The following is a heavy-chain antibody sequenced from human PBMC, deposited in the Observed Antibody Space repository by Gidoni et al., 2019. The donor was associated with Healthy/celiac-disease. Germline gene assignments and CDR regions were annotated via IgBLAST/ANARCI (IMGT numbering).Heavy chain of an antibody. J-gene: IGHJ4*02. CDR3: ARYNPHAGYYDTFAPGEGYYFDY. CDR1: GFTFRSHA. D-gene: IGHD3-22*01. Sequence: EVQLLESGGGVVQPGGSLRRSCAASGFTFRSHAMSWVRPAPGKGLEWVSAISGSGGSTYYADSVKGRFTISRDNSKNTLYLQMNSLRAEDTAVYYCARYNPHAGYYDTFAPGEGYYFDYWGQGTLVTVSS. CDR2: ISGSGGST. V-gene: IGHV3-23*01.